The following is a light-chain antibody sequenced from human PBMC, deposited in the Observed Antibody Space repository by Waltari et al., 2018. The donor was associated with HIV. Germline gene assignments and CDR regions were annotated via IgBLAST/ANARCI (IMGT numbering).Light chain of an antibody. CDR1: QHISSG. J-gene: IGKJ4*01. CDR3: QQYASFPPS. Sequence: DTQMTQSPSSLSASVGDRVTITCRATQHISSGLAWYQQRPGKAPKSLIHAVSNLQKGATSSFSGSGSGTDFNLTINGLQSEDFAIYYCQQYASFPPSFGGGTKIEI. CDR2: AVS. V-gene: IGKV1D-16*01.